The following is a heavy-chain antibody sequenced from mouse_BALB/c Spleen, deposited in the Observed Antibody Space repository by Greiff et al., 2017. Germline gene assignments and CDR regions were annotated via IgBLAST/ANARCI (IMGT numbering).Heavy chain of an antibody. CDR3: AGGSSYYAMDY. D-gene: IGHD1-1*01. Sequence: EVQRVESGGGLVQPGGSRKLSCAASGFTFSSFGMHWVRQAPEKGLEWVAYISSGSSTIYYADTVKGRFTISRDNPKNTLFLQMTSLRSEDTAMYYCAGGSSYYAMDYWGQGTSVTVSS. J-gene: IGHJ4*01. CDR2: ISSGSSTI. V-gene: IGHV5-17*02. CDR1: GFTFSSFG.